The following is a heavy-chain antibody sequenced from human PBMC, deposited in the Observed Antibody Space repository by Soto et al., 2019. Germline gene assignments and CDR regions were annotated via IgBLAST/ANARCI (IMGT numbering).Heavy chain of an antibody. CDR2: IKQDGSEK. J-gene: IGHJ6*02. D-gene: IGHD2-2*01. V-gene: IGHV3-7*03. CDR3: ARASRRLSRVPAPYGMDV. CDR1: GFTFSSYW. Sequence: GGSLRLSCAASGFTFSSYWMSWVRQAPGKGLEWVANIKQDGSEKYYVDSVKGRFTISRDNAKNSLYLQMNSLRAEDTAVYYCARASRRLSRVPAPYGMDVWGQGTTVTVSS.